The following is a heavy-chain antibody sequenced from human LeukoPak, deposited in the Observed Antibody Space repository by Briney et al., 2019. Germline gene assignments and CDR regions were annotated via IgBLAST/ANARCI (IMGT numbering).Heavy chain of an antibody. J-gene: IGHJ4*02. CDR1: GFTFSNYA. Sequence: GGSLRLSCAASGFTFSNYAMSWVRQAPGKGLEWVSAISDSGRSSYYADYVKGRFTISRNNSKNTLYLQMNSLRAEDTAVYYCAKAIAYCGGDCYPPHWGQGTLVTVSS. V-gene: IGHV3-23*01. CDR2: ISDSGRSS. D-gene: IGHD2-21*02. CDR3: AKAIAYCGGDCYPPH.